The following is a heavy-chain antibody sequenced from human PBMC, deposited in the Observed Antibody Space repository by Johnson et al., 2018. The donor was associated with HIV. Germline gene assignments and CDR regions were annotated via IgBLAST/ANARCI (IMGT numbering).Heavy chain of an antibody. D-gene: IGHD3-3*01. J-gene: IGHJ3*02. Sequence: EVQLVESGGGLVQPGGSLRLSCAASGFTFSSYWMSWVRQAPGKGLEWVGFIRSKAYGGTTEYAASVKGRFTISRDDSKSIAYLQMNSLKTEDTAVYYWTRDSPTYYNFWSGYPADAFDIWGQGTMVTVSS. CDR1: GFTFSSYW. V-gene: IGHV3-49*04. CDR3: TRDSPTYYNFWSGYPADAFDI. CDR2: IRSKAYGGTT.